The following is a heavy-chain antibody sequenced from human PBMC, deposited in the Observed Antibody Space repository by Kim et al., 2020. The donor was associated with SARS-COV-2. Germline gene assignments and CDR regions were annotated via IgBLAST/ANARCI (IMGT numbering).Heavy chain of an antibody. V-gene: IGHV4-31*03. J-gene: IGHJ4*02. CDR1: GGSIRSGGKF. CDR2: ISYSGNP. Sequence: SETLSLTCSVSGGSIRSGGKFWTWIRQHPAKGLEWIGYISYSGNPHYSPSLRSRVSISLQTSENQFSLELTSVTAADTAVYYGARGQPLDYWGQGILVT. CDR3: ARGQPLDY. D-gene: IGHD2-2*01.